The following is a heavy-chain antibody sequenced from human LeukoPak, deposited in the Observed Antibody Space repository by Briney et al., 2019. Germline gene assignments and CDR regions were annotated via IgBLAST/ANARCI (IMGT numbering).Heavy chain of an antibody. D-gene: IGHD1-7*01. CDR2: IKEDGSEK. CDR3: ARNSFAELMLLGSAYGMDV. J-gene: IGHJ6*02. Sequence: PGGSLRLSCAASPFTSSGHWMSWVHQAPGKGLEWVANIKEDGSEKYYLDSVKGRFTISRDNAKNSLHLQINSLRVEDTAVYYCARNSFAELMLLGSAYGMDVWGQGTTVTVSS. V-gene: IGHV3-7*01. CDR1: PFTSSGHW.